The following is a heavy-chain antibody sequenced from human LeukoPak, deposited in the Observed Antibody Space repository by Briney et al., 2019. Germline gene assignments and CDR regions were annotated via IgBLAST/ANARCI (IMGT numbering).Heavy chain of an antibody. CDR1: GYTLTELS. CDR3: ATDLDSGWYGEY. D-gene: IGHD6-19*01. Sequence: ASVKVSCKVSGYTLTELSMHWVRQAPGKGLEWMGGFDPEDGETIYAQKFQGRVTMTEDTSTDTAYMELSSLRSEDTAVYYCATDLDSGWYGEYWGQGTLVTVSS. V-gene: IGHV1-24*01. J-gene: IGHJ4*02. CDR2: FDPEDGET.